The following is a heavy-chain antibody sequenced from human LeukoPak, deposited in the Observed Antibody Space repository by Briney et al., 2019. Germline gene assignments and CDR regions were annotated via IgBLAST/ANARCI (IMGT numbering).Heavy chain of an antibody. J-gene: IGHJ4*02. V-gene: IGHV3-23*01. D-gene: IGHD3-9*01. CDR3: AKDRELTGEYYFDY. CDR2: ISGSGGST. CDR1: GFTFSSYA. Sequence: GGSLRLSCAASGFTFSSYAMSWVRQAPGKGLEWVSAISGSGGSTYYTDSVKGRFTIPRDNSKNTLYLQMNSLRAEDTAVYYCAKDRELTGEYYFDYWGQGTLVTVSS.